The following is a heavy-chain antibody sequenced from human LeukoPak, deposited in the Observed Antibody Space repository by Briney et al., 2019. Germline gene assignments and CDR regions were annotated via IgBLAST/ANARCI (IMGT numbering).Heavy chain of an antibody. CDR1: GFTFSTYG. V-gene: IGHV3-30*18. D-gene: IGHD7-27*01. CDR2: VSYDASTI. Sequence: GSPRLSCAASGFTFSTYGMHWVCQAPGKGLEWVAVVSYDASTIYYADSVKGQFTISRDNSKNTLYLQMNSLRSDDTAVYYCAKAQLPRHELGNFYFDYWGESTVDPVSS. CDR3: AKAQLPRHELGNFYFDY. J-gene: IGHJ4*02.